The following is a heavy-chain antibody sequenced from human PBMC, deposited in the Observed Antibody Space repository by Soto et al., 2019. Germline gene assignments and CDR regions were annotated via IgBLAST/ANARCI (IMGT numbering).Heavy chain of an antibody. CDR2: IGGSGLTT. CDR1: GFTFTSYA. CDR3: AKEYGDSITFADY. V-gene: IGHV3-23*01. D-gene: IGHD4-17*01. J-gene: IGHJ4*02. Sequence: PGGSLRLSCAASGFTFTSYAMTWVRQAPGKGLEWVSSIGGSGLTTYYADSVKGRFIISRDNSKNTLYLQMNSLTAEDTAIYYCAKEYGDSITFADYWGQGTLVTVSS.